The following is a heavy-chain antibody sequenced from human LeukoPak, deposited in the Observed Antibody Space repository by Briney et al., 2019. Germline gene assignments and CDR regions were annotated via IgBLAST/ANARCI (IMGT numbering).Heavy chain of an antibody. CDR2: IRYDGSNK. CDR1: GFTFSNYG. CDR3: AREKGPYYYYGMDV. Sequence: GSLRLSCVASGFTFSNYGMHWVRQAPGKGLEWAAFIRYDGSNKYYADSVKGRFTISRDNSKNTLYLQMNSLRAEDTAVYYCAREKGPYYYYGMDVWGQGTTVTVSS. J-gene: IGHJ6*02. V-gene: IGHV3-30*02.